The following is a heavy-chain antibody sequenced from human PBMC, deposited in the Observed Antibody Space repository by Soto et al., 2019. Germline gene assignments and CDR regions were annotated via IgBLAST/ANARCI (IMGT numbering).Heavy chain of an antibody. CDR3: AKDGSGSYFRRNWFDP. Sequence: GGSLRLSCAASGFTFSSYAISWVRQAPGKGLEWVSAISGSGGSTYYADSVKGRFTISRDNSKNTLYLQMNSLRAEDTAVYYCAKDGSGSYFRRNWFDPWGQGTLVTVSS. D-gene: IGHD1-26*01. CDR1: GFTFSSYA. V-gene: IGHV3-23*01. CDR2: ISGSGGST. J-gene: IGHJ5*02.